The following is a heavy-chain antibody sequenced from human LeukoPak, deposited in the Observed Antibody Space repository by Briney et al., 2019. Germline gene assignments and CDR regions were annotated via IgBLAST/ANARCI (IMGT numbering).Heavy chain of an antibody. CDR2: ISYDGSNK. CDR3: ARDSYCGGDCYSAPGY. V-gene: IGHV3-30-3*01. D-gene: IGHD2-21*02. CDR1: GFTFSSYA. Sequence: GGSLRLSCAASGFTFSSYAMHWVRQAPGKGLEWVAVISYDGSNKYYADSVKGRFTISRDNSKNTLYLQMNSLRAEDTAVYYCARDSYCGGDCYSAPGYWGQGTLVTVSS. J-gene: IGHJ4*02.